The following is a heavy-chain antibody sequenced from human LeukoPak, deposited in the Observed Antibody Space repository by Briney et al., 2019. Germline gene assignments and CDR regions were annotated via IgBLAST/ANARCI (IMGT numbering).Heavy chain of an antibody. D-gene: IGHD2-8*01. CDR3: AKEPSYCTNGVCYSRVFDR. J-gene: IGHJ5*02. CDR1: GFTFSSYA. Sequence: GGSLRLSCAASGFTFSSYAMSWVRQAPGKGLEWVSAISGSGGGTYYADSVKGRFTISRDNSKNTLYLQMSSLRAEDTAVYYCAKEPSYCTNGVCYSRVFDRWGRGTLVTVSS. CDR2: ISGSGGGT. V-gene: IGHV3-23*01.